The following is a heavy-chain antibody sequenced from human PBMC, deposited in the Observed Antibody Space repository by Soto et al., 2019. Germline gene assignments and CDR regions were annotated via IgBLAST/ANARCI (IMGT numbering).Heavy chain of an antibody. J-gene: IGHJ5*02. CDR1: GFTVSSNY. V-gene: IGHV3-66*01. CDR3: ARNGDSSDYRGWFDP. Sequence: EVQLVESGGGLVQPVGSLRLSCAASGFTVSSNYMSWVRQAPGKGLEWVSVIYSGGTTYYADSVKGRFTISRDNSKNTLYLKMNSLRAEDTAVYYCARNGDSSDYRGWFDPWGQGTLVTVSS. CDR2: IYSGGTT. D-gene: IGHD3-22*01.